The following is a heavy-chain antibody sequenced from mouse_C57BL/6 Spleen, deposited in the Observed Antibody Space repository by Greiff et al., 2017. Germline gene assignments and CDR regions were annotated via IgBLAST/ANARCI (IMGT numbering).Heavy chain of an antibody. CDR1: GYTFTSYW. CDR3: ARGYDAAMDY. CDR2: IDPSDSET. V-gene: IGHV1-52*01. D-gene: IGHD2-2*01. Sequence: QVQLKQPGAELVRPGSSVKLSCKASGYTFTSYWMHWVKQRPIQGLEWIGNIDPSDSETHYNQKFKDKATLTVDKSSSTAYMQLSSLTSEDSAVYYCARGYDAAMDYWGQGTSVTVSS. J-gene: IGHJ4*01.